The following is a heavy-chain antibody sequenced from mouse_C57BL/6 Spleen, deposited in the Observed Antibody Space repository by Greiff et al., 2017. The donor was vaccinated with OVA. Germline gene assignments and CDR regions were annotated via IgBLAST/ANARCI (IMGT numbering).Heavy chain of an antibody. D-gene: IGHD2-2*01. CDR3: ASSGAYGNDVAC. V-gene: IGHV1-39*01. J-gene: IGHJ3*01. Sequence: EVKLMESGPELVKPGASVKISCKASGYSFTDYNMNWVKQSNGKSLEWIGVINPNYGTTSYNQKFKGKATLTVDQSSSTAYMQLNSLTSEDSAVYYCASSGAYGNDVACWGQGTLVTVSA. CDR2: INPNYGTT. CDR1: GYSFTDYN.